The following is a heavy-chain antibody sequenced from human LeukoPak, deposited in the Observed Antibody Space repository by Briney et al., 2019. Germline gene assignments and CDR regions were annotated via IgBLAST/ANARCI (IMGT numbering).Heavy chain of an antibody. CDR2: INLNGGST. V-gene: IGHV3-20*04. CDR1: GFTLVVYG. D-gene: IGHD1-26*01. Sequence: PGGSLRLSWAASGFTLVVYGMSWVRHAPGKGLEWVSGINLNGGSTDYADSVRGRFTISRDNAKNSVYLQMNSLRAEDTALYYCARDSGSYALDYWGQGTRVTVSS. CDR3: ARDSGSYALDY. J-gene: IGHJ4*02.